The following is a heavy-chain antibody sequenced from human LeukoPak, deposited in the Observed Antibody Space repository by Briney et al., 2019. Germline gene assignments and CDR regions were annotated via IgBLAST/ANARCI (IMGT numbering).Heavy chain of an antibody. CDR1: GYTFTSYD. CDR2: MNPNSGNT. Sequence: ASVKVSCKASGYTFTSYDINWVRQATGQGLEWMGWMNPNSGNTGYAQKFQGRVTMTTDTSTSTAYMELRSLRSDDTAVYYCAGYYRYYFDYWGQGTLVTVSS. V-gene: IGHV1-8*01. J-gene: IGHJ4*02. CDR3: AGYYRYYFDY. D-gene: IGHD3-3*01.